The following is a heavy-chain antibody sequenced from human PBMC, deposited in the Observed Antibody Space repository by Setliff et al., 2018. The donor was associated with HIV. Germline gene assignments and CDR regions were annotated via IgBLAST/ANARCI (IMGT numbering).Heavy chain of an antibody. J-gene: IGHJ3*02. CDR3: ARVPLYCSGGKCFSISAFHI. CDR1: GGSLSGYH. CDR2: INHSGSA. V-gene: IGHV4-34*01. D-gene: IGHD2-15*01. Sequence: SETLSLTCAVYGGSLSGYHWSWIRQSPEKGLEWIGEINHSGSATFNPSLKSRVTISLDTSNNQFSLKLSSVTAADTAVYYCARVPLYCSGGKCFSISAFHIWGQGTTVTVSS.